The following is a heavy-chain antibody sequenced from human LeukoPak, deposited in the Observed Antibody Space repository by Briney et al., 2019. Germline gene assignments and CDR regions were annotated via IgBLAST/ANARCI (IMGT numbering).Heavy chain of an antibody. CDR3: AKEPTGDKSFDY. Sequence: SETLSLTCTVSGGPISSSSYYWGWIRQPPGKGLEWTVSVFYSGGTYGSTYYNPSLKSRVTISVDTSKNQFSLKLSFVTAADTAVYYCAKEPTGDKSFDYWGQGTLVTVSS. CDR1: GGPISSSSYY. D-gene: IGHD7-27*01. J-gene: IGHJ4*02. V-gene: IGHV4-39*07. CDR2: VFYSGGTYGST.